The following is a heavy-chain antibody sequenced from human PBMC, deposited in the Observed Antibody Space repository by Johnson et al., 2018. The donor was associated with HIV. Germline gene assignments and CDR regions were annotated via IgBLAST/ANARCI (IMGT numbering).Heavy chain of an antibody. Sequence: QVQLVESGGGVVQPGRSLRLSCAASGFTFSNYAMHWVRQAPGKGLEWVAVISYDGSNTYYADSVKGRFTISRDNSKNTLYLQMNSLRPEDTAVYYCTRDPNSSNCSGVTCYSAAFDIWGQGTMVTVSS. J-gene: IGHJ3*02. CDR2: ISYDGSNT. D-gene: IGHD2-15*01. CDR3: TRDPNSSNCSGVTCYSAAFDI. CDR1: GFTFSNYA. V-gene: IGHV3-30*04.